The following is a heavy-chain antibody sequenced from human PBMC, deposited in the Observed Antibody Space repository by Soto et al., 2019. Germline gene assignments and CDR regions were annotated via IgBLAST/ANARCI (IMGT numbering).Heavy chain of an antibody. CDR3: ARDSLDSSGNFMRHPDAFDV. D-gene: IGHD3-22*01. J-gene: IGHJ3*01. CDR1: CGSISSDGYY. CDR2: IHYSGNT. V-gene: IGHV4-31*03. Sequence: PSETLSLTCTFSCGSISSDGYYWSWIRQHPGKGLEWIGYIHYSGNTYYNPSLKSRITISIDTSKNQFSLQLSSVTVADTAVYFCARDSLDSSGNFMRHPDAFDVWGQGTGVTVSS.